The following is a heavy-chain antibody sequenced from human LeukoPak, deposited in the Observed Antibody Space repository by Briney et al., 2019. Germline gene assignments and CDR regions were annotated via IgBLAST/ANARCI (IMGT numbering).Heavy chain of an antibody. CDR3: ERTLWVSGYRLFDY. CDR1: GYSFSSNW. J-gene: IGHJ4*02. Sequence: GESLKISCKGSGYSFSSNWIGWVRQMPGKGLEWMGSIYPDDSDTRYGPSFQGQFTISADKSISTAYLQWSSLKASDTAMYYCERTLWVSGYRLFDYWGQGTLVTVSS. V-gene: IGHV5-51*01. D-gene: IGHD5-12*01. CDR2: IYPDDSDT.